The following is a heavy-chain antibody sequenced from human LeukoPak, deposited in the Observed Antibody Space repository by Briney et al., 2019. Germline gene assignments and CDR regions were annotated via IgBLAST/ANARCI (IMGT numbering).Heavy chain of an antibody. CDR1: GGSISSYY. D-gene: IGHD4/OR15-4a*01. V-gene: IGHV4-59*01. CDR3: AREANLGSYFDY. CDR2: IYYSGST. Sequence: SETLSLTCTVSGGSISSYYWSWIRQPPGKGLEWIGYIYYSGSTNYNPSLKGRVTIPVDTSKNQFSLKLSSVTAADTAVYYCAREANLGSYFDYWGQGTLVTVSS. J-gene: IGHJ4*02.